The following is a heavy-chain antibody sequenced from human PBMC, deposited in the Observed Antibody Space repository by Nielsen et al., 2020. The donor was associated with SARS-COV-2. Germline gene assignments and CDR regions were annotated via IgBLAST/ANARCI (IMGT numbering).Heavy chain of an antibody. CDR3: ARGRFGELLYKGLDY. Sequence: GESLKISCAASGFTVSSNYMSWVRQAPGKGLEWVSVIYGDNSIYYADSVKGRFTISRDNSKNTLYLQMNSLRAEDTAVYYCARGRFGELLYKGLDYWGQGTLVTVSS. CDR2: IYGDNSI. D-gene: IGHD3-10*01. V-gene: IGHV3-66*01. J-gene: IGHJ4*02. CDR1: GFTVSSNY.